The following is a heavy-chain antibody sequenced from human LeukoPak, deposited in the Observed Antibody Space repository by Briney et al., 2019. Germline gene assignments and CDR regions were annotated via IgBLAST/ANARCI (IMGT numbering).Heavy chain of an antibody. J-gene: IGHJ3*02. CDR1: GGSVSNYY. Sequence: KTSETLSLTCTVSGGSVSNYYWSWIRQPPGKGLEWIGYIFYSGSTSYNPSLKSRVAISSDTSKNQFSLRLTSVTAADTAVYYCARDVVDNFYNNSVYYGRGVFDIWGQGTMVTVSS. CDR2: IFYSGST. D-gene: IGHD3-22*01. CDR3: ARDVVDNFYNNSVYYGRGVFDI. V-gene: IGHV4-59*02.